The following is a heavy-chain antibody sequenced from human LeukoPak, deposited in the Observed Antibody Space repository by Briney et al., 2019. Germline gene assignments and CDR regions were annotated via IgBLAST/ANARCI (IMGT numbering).Heavy chain of an antibody. CDR2: INHSGST. V-gene: IGHV4-34*01. D-gene: IGHD6-6*01. J-gene: IGHJ6*03. CDR1: GGSFSGYY. CDR3: ARSSRYYYYYYYMDV. Sequence: PSETLSLTCAVYGGSFSGYYWSWIRQPPGKGLEWIGEINHSGSTNYNPSLKSRVTILVDTSKNQFSLKLSSVTAADTAVYYCARSSRYYYYYYYMDVWGKGTTVTVSS.